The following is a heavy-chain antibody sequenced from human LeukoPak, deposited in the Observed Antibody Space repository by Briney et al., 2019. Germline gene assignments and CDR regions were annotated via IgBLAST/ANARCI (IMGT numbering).Heavy chain of an antibody. Sequence: GRSLRLSCAASGLILSEYYMSWIRHAPGKGLEWVSYIRGSGSTIYYADSVKGRSTISRDNAKNSLYLQMNSLRADDTAVYYCARAWTGYSHGDYWGQGTLVTVS. CDR2: IRGSGSTI. CDR1: GLILSEYY. CDR3: ARAWTGYSHGDY. D-gene: IGHD5-18*01. J-gene: IGHJ4*02. V-gene: IGHV3-11*01.